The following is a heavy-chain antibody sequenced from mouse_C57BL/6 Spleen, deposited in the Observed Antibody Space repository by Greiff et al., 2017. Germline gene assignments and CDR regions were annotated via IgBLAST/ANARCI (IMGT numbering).Heavy chain of an antibody. CDR1: GFNIKDYY. CDR2: IDPEDGET. D-gene: IGHD1-1*01. CDR3: ARVTPGAY. V-gene: IGHV14-2*01. Sequence: VQLKQSGAELVKPGASVKLSCTASGFNIKDYYMHWVKQRTEQGLEWIGRIDPEDGETKYAPKFQDKATITADTSSSTAYLQLSSLSSEDTAVYYCARVTPGAYWGQGTLVTVSA. J-gene: IGHJ3*01.